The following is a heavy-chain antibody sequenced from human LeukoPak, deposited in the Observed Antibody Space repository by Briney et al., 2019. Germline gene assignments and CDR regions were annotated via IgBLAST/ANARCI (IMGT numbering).Heavy chain of an antibody. J-gene: IGHJ4*02. CDR2: IYYSGST. CDR3: SSGTIATSGKPY. V-gene: IGHV4-30-4*08. CDR1: GGSISSGDYY. D-gene: IGHD4-23*01. Sequence: PSETLSLTYTVSGGSISSGDYYWSWIRPPPGKGLEWIGYIYYSGSTYYNPSLKSRVTISVDTSKNQFSLKLSSVTAADTAVYYCSSGTIATSGKPYWGQGTLVTVSS.